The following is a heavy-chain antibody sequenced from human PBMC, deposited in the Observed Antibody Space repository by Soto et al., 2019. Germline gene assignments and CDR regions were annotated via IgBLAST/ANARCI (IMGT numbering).Heavy chain of an antibody. D-gene: IGHD2-8*01. Sequence: ASVKVSCKASGYSFTDYHIHWVRQAPGQGLEWLGRINPKSGGTSTAQKFQGWVTMTTDTSISTASMELTRLTSNDTAIYYCARGDSTDCSNGVCSFFYNHDMDVWGQGTTVTVSS. CDR2: INPKSGGT. V-gene: IGHV1-2*04. J-gene: IGHJ6*02. CDR1: GYSFTDYH. CDR3: ARGDSTDCSNGVCSFFYNHDMDV.